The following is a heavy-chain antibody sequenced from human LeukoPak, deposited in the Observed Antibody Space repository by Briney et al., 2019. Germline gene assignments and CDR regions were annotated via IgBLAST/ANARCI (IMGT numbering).Heavy chain of an antibody. D-gene: IGHD1-26*01. V-gene: IGHV1-46*01. CDR3: ARLSGSYSNFDY. CDR2: INPSGGST. CDR1: GGTFSSYT. Sequence: GASVKVSCKASGGTFSSYTISWVRQAPGQGLEWMGIINPSGGSTSYAQKFQGRVTMTRDTSTSTVYMELSSLRSEDTAVYYCARLSGSYSNFDYWGQGTLVTVSS. J-gene: IGHJ4*02.